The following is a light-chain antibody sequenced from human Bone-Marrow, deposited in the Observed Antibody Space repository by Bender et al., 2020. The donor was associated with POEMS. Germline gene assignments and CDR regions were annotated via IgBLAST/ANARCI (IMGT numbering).Light chain of an antibody. CDR2: EVT. J-gene: IGLJ2*01. CDR3: SSYTSRSPTLL. Sequence: QSALTQPASVSGSPGQSITISCTGTSSDVGAYKYVSWYQQHPGKVPKLMIYEVTNRPSGVSNRFSGSKSGNTASLTISGLQAEDESDYYCSSYTSRSPTLLFGGGTKLTVL. CDR1: SSDVGAYKY. V-gene: IGLV2-14*01.